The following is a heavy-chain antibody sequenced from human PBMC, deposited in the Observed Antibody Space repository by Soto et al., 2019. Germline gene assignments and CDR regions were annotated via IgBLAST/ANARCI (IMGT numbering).Heavy chain of an antibody. D-gene: IGHD3-10*01. V-gene: IGHV3-48*02. CDR1: GFTFSYDR. J-gene: IGHJ4*02. CDR2: ICGSSSTI. Sequence: EVQLVESGGGLVQPGGSLRLSCAASGFTFSYDRMDWVRQAPGKGLEWVSYICGSSSTIYYADAVKGRFTISRDNAKNSLYLQMNSLRDEATAVYYCARDAGSWGYWGQGTLVAVSS. CDR3: ARDAGSWGY.